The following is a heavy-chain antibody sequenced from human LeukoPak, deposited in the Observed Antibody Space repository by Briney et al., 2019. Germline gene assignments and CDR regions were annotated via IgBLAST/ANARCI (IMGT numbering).Heavy chain of an antibody. D-gene: IGHD3-22*01. V-gene: IGHV1-46*01. CDR3: AVGVSSGYYYSIDY. CDR1: GYTFTSYF. Sequence: ASVKVSCKASGYTFTSYFIHWVRQAPGQGLEWMGKINPSGGSTTYAQKFQGRVTMTRDTSTSTVYMELSSLRSEDTAVYYCAVGVSSGYYYSIDYWGQGTLVTVSS. J-gene: IGHJ4*02. CDR2: INPSGGST.